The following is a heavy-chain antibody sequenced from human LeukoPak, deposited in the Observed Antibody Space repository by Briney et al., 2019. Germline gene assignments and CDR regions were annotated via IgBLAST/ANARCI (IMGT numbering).Heavy chain of an antibody. Sequence: PGGSLRLSCAASGFTFSSYGMHWVRQAPGKGLERGAVISYDGSNKYYADSVNGRCTISRDNSKKKLYLQMNSLRAEDTAVYYCAKESGDYDSSGYGPFDIWGQGTMVTVSS. CDR1: GFTFSSYG. J-gene: IGHJ3*02. CDR3: AKESGDYDSSGYGPFDI. V-gene: IGHV3-30*18. D-gene: IGHD3-22*01. CDR2: ISYDGSNK.